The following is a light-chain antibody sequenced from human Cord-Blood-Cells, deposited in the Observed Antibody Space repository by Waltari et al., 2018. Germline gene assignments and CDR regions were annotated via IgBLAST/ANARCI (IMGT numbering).Light chain of an antibody. J-gene: IGLJ1*01. CDR3: GTWDSSLSAWV. CDR1: SSNIGNNY. CDR2: DKN. V-gene: IGLV1-51*01. Sequence: QSVLTQPPSVSAAPGQKVTISCSGSSSNIGNNYVSWYQQLPGTAPKLLIYDKNKRPSGIPDRFSGSKSGTSATLGITGLQTGDEADYYCGTWDSSLSAWVFGTGTKVTVL.